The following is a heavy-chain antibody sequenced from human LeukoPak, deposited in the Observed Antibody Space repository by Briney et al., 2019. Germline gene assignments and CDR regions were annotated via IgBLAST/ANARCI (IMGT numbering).Heavy chain of an antibody. V-gene: IGHV3-23*01. CDR3: AKAAGFMVRGVISDY. D-gene: IGHD3-10*01. Sequence: GGSLRLSCAASGFTFSNYGMSWVRQAPGMGLEWVSAISGSSSSTYYADSVKGRFTIYRDNSKNTLYLQMNSLRAEDTAVYYCAKAAGFMVRGVISDYWGQGTLVTVSS. J-gene: IGHJ4*02. CDR2: ISGSSSST. CDR1: GFTFSNYG.